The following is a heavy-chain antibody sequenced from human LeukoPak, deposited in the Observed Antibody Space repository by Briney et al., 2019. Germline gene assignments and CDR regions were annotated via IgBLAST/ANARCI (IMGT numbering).Heavy chain of an antibody. CDR3: ARAKTVGATDLDY. Sequence: ASVKVSCKASGYTFTGYYMHWVRQAPGQGLEWMGRINPNSGGTNYAQKFQGRVTMTRDTSISTAYMELSRLRSDDTAVYYCARAKTVGATDLDYWGQGTLVTVSS. D-gene: IGHD1-26*01. CDR1: GYTFTGYY. CDR2: INPNSGGT. V-gene: IGHV1-2*06. J-gene: IGHJ4*02.